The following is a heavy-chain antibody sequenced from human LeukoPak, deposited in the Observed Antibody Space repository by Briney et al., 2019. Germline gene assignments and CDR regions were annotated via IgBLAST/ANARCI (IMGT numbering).Heavy chain of an antibody. Sequence: GGSLRLSCAASGFTVSSNYMSWVRQAPGKGLEWVSAISGSGGSTYYADSVKGRFTISRDNSKNTLYLQMNSLRAEDTAVYYCAKEEWLARLYYGMDVWGQGTTVTVSS. CDR1: GFTVSSNY. CDR2: ISGSGGST. J-gene: IGHJ6*02. D-gene: IGHD6-19*01. CDR3: AKEEWLARLYYGMDV. V-gene: IGHV3-23*01.